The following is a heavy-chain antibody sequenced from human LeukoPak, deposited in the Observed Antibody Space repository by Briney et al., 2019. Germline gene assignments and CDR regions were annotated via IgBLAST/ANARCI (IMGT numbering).Heavy chain of an antibody. D-gene: IGHD2-15*01. Sequence: GGSLRLSCAASGFTFSSYSMNWVRQAPGKGLGWVSSISSSSSYIYYADSVKGRFTISRDNAKNSLYLQMNSLRAEDTAVYYCARVDIVVVVAATTYYYYYMDVWGKGTTVTISS. CDR2: ISSSSSYI. V-gene: IGHV3-21*04. CDR3: ARVDIVVVVAATTYYYYYMDV. CDR1: GFTFSSYS. J-gene: IGHJ6*03.